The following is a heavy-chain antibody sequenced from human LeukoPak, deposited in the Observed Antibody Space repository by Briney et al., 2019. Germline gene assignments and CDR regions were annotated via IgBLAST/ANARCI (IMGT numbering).Heavy chain of an antibody. Sequence: VASVKVSCKVSGYTLTELSMHWVRQAPGKGLEWMGGFDPEDGETIYAQKFQGRVTMTEDTSTDTAYVELSSLRSEDTAVYYCATATYYYDSSGYYRNWFDPWGQGTLVTVSS. CDR2: FDPEDGET. V-gene: IGHV1-24*01. CDR1: GYTLTELS. D-gene: IGHD3-22*01. J-gene: IGHJ5*02. CDR3: ATATYYYDSSGYYRNWFDP.